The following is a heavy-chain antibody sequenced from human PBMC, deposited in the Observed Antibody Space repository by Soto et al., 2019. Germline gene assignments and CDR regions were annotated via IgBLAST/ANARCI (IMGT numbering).Heavy chain of an antibody. CDR3: AKGGRQWLVTSDFNY. CDR2: VSHDGRNT. D-gene: IGHD6-19*01. V-gene: IGHV3-30*18. J-gene: IGHJ4*02. CDR1: GFTFSDYA. Sequence: PGGSLRLSCAASGFTFSDYAMHWVRQAPGKGLEWVAVVSHDGRNTHYAESVKSRYTISRDSSKNSFSLEMTSLRAEDTAVYYCAKGGRQWLVTSDFNYWGQGA.